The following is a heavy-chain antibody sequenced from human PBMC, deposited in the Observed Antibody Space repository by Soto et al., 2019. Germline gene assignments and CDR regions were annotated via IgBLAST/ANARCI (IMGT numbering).Heavy chain of an antibody. J-gene: IGHJ6*02. CDR2: IRSKAYGGTT. CDR3: TRALSGYDHYYYGMDA. Sequence: GGSLRLSCTASGFTFGDYAMSWFRQAPGKGLEWVGFIRSKAYGGTTEYAASVKGRFTISRDDSKSIAYLQMNSLKTEDTAVYYCTRALSGYDHYYYGMDAWGQGTTVTVSS. CDR1: GFTFGDYA. V-gene: IGHV3-49*03. D-gene: IGHD5-12*01.